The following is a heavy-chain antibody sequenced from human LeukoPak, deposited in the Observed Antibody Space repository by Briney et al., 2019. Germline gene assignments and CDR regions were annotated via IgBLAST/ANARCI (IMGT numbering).Heavy chain of an antibody. Sequence: SETLSLTCTVSGGSISSYYWSWIRQPPGKGLEWIGYIYYSGNTNYNPSLKSRVTISVDTSKNQFSLKLSSVTAADTAMYYCAREDSSGYFPDYWGQGTLVTVSS. D-gene: IGHD3-22*01. CDR1: GGSISSYY. CDR2: IYYSGNT. J-gene: IGHJ4*02. V-gene: IGHV4-59*01. CDR3: AREDSSGYFPDY.